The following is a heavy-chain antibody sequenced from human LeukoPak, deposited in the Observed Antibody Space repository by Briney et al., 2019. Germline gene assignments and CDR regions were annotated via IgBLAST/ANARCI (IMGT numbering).Heavy chain of an antibody. V-gene: IGHV4-59*08. J-gene: IGHJ6*02. CDR3: ARVGIAAAGTNYYYYYGMDV. CDR2: IYYSGST. CDR1: GGSISSYY. D-gene: IGHD6-13*01. Sequence: SETLSLTCAVSGGSISSYYWSWIRQPPGKGLEWIGYIYYSGSTNYNPSLKSRVTISVDTSKNQFSLKLSSVTAADTAVYYCARVGIAAAGTNYYYYYGMDVWGQGTTVTVSS.